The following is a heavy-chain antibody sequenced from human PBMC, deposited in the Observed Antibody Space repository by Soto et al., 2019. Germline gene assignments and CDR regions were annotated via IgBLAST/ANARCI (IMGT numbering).Heavy chain of an antibody. J-gene: IGHJ3*02. CDR1: GGSISSSSYY. D-gene: IGHD6-19*01. V-gene: IGHV4-39*01. CDR2: VYYSGSN. Sequence: QLQLQESGPGLVKPSETLSLTCTVSGGSISSSSYYWGWIRQPPGKGLEWIGSVYYSGSNYYNPLLKSRVTISVDTSMNQFSMKLSSVTAADTAVYYCARHYVAGPTGEDNAFDIWGQGTMVTVSS. CDR3: ARHYVAGPTGEDNAFDI.